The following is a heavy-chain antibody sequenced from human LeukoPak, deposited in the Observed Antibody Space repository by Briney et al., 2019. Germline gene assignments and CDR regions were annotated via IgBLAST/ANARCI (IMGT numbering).Heavy chain of an antibody. V-gene: IGHV3-74*01. Sequence: GGSLRLSCAASGFTFSSSWMHWVRHAPGKGLVWVSRINPDESTTTYADSVKGRFTISRDNARNSLFLQMNSLRAEDTAVYYCVSHGPFWGQGTLVTVSS. CDR1: GFTFSSSW. CDR3: VSHGPF. J-gene: IGHJ4*02. CDR2: INPDESTT.